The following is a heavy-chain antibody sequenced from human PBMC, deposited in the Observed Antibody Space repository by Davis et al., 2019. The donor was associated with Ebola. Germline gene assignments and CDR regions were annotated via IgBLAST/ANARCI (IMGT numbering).Heavy chain of an antibody. D-gene: IGHD2-2*01. CDR2: ISSSGSTI. CDR1: GFTFSDYY. V-gene: IGHV3-11*01. Sequence: GESLKISCAASGFTFSDYYMSWIRQAPGKGLEWVSYISSSGSTIYYADSVKGRFTISRDNAKNSLYLQMNSLRAEDTAVYYCAILHFAAICRSCYGMDVWGQGTTVTVSS. CDR3: AILHFAAICRSCYGMDV. J-gene: IGHJ6*02.